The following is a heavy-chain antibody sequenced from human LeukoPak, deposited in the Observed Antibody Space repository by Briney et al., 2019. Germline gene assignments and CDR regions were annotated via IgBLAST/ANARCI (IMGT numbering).Heavy chain of an antibody. CDR3: ARSYSSTSMDY. CDR1: NYTFTMYG. CDR2: TSTYNGNT. J-gene: IGHJ4*02. Sequence: ASVKVSCKASNYTFTMYGISRVRQPPGQGLEWMGWTSTYNGNTKDAQKLQGRVTMTTDTSTNTAYMELRSLRSDDTAVYYCARSYSSTSMDYWGQGTLVTVSS. V-gene: IGHV1-18*01. D-gene: IGHD6-6*01.